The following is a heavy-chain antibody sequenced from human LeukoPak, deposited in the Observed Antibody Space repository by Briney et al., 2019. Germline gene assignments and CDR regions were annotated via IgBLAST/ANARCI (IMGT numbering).Heavy chain of an antibody. D-gene: IGHD6-13*01. V-gene: IGHV1-69*04. CDR2: IIPILGIA. Sequence: GSSVKVSCKASGGTFSSYAISWVRQAPGQGHEWMGRIIPILGIANYAQKFQGRVTITADKSTSTAYMELSSLRSEDTAVYYCARERDGQLVRRNYYYMDVWGKGTTVTVSS. CDR1: GGTFSSYA. J-gene: IGHJ6*03. CDR3: ARERDGQLVRRNYYYMDV.